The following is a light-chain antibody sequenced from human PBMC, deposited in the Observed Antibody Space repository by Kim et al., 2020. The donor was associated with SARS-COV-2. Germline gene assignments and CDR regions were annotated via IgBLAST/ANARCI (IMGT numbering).Light chain of an antibody. Sequence: ALGQTVRITCQGDSLRSYYASRYQQKPGQAPVLVIYGKNNRPSGIPDRFSGSSSGNTASWTITGAQAEDEADYYCNSRDSSGNHWVFGGGTQLTVL. J-gene: IGLJ3*02. CDR3: NSRDSSGNHWV. CDR1: SLRSYY. V-gene: IGLV3-19*01. CDR2: GKN.